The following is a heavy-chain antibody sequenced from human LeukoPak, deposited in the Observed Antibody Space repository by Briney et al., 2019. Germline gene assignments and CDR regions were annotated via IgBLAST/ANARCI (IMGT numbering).Heavy chain of an antibody. D-gene: IGHD3-9*01. Sequence: GGSLRLSCAASGFTFSSYGMHWVRQAPGKGLEWVAVISYDGSNKYYADSVKGRFTISRDNSKNTLYLQMNSLRAEDTAVYYCAKEGVRYFDWLSPLDYWGQGTLVTVSS. CDR1: GFTFSSYG. CDR2: ISYDGSNK. V-gene: IGHV3-30*18. J-gene: IGHJ4*02. CDR3: AKEGVRYFDWLSPLDY.